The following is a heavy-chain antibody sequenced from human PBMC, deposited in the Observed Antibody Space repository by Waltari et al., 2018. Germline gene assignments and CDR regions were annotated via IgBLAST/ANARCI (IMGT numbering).Heavy chain of an antibody. CDR2: MFNGGST. CDR3: VRHGYSGGWFDP. D-gene: IGHD4-17*01. Sequence: QLQLQESGPGLVKPSETLSLTCSVSGASISSSNYYWGWFRQPPGKGLEGIGSMFNGGSTYYNPSLKSRVTISVDTSKNQFSLRLNSVTAADTAIYYCVRHGYSGGWFDPWGQGTLVTVSS. CDR1: GASISSSNYY. V-gene: IGHV4-39*01. J-gene: IGHJ5*02.